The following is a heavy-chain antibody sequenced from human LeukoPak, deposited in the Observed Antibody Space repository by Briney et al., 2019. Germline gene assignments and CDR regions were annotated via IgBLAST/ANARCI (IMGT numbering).Heavy chain of an antibody. D-gene: IGHD2-2*01. CDR2: IKSKTDGGTT. CDR1: GFTFSNAW. Sequence: GGSLRLSCAASGFTFSNAWMSWVRQAPGKGLEWVGRIKSKTDGGTTDHAAPVKGRFTISRDDSKNTLYLQMNSLKTEDTAVYYCTTESSLPADLKGYYYYGMDVWGKGTTVTVSS. CDR3: TTESSLPADLKGYYYYGMDV. J-gene: IGHJ6*04. V-gene: IGHV3-15*01.